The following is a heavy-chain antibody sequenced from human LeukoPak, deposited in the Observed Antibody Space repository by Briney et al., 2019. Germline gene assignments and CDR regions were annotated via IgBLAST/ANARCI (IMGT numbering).Heavy chain of an antibody. CDR1: GYTLTELS. V-gene: IGHV1-24*01. Sequence: ASVKVSFTVSGYTLTELSMHWVRQAPGKGLGWMGGFDPEDGETIYAQKFQGRVTMTEDTSTDTAYMELSSLRSEDTAVYYCATDYARGELHLYWGQGTLVPVSS. CDR2: FDPEDGET. J-gene: IGHJ4*02. CDR3: ATDYARGELHLY. D-gene: IGHD1-26*01.